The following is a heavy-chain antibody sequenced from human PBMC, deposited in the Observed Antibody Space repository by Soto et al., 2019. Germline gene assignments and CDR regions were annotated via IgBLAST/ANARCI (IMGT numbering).Heavy chain of an antibody. Sequence: PSETLSLTCTVSGDSITSNSYFWAWIRQPPGKGLEWIGSIYYSGTTYYNSSLKSRVTISVDTSKNQFSLKLSSVTAADTAMYFCARVRDTSGYHYYFDYWGQGSLVTVSS. D-gene: IGHD3-9*01. CDR2: IYYSGTT. CDR3: ARVRDTSGYHYYFDY. CDR1: GDSITSNSYF. V-gene: IGHV4-39*07. J-gene: IGHJ4*02.